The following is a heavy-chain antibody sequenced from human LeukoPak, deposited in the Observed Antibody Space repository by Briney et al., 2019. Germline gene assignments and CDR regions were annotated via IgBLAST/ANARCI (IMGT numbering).Heavy chain of an antibody. D-gene: IGHD6-13*01. CDR3: PRRAVAAADY. V-gene: IGHV5-51*01. Sequence: GESLRISCKGSGYSFTSYWIGWVRQMPGKSLEWMGIIYPGDSETRYSPSFQGQVTISADKSISTAYLQWSSLKASDTAIYYRPRRAVAAADYWGQGTLVTVSS. CDR2: IYPGDSET. CDR1: GYSFTSYW. J-gene: IGHJ4*02.